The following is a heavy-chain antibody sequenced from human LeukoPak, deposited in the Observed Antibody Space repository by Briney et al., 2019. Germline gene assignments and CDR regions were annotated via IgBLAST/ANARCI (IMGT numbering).Heavy chain of an antibody. J-gene: IGHJ4*02. CDR3: ARGSGRRNQAVAGKIDY. D-gene: IGHD6-19*01. V-gene: IGHV1-18*01. Sequence: PLASVKVSCKASGYTFTSYGISWVRQAPGQGLEWMGWISAYNGNTNYAQKLQGRVTMTTDTSTSTAYMELRSLRSDDTAVYYCARGSGRRNQAVAGKIDYWGQGTLVTVSS. CDR2: ISAYNGNT. CDR1: GYTFTSYG.